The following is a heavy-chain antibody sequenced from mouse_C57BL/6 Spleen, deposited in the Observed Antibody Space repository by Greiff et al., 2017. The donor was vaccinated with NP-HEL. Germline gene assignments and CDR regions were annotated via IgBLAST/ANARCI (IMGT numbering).Heavy chain of an antibody. V-gene: IGHV1-53*01. D-gene: IGHD2-3*01. CDR3: ARPLYDGYYWFAY. J-gene: IGHJ3*01. CDR1: GYTFTSYW. CDR2: INPSNGGT. Sequence: QVQLQQSGTELVKPGASVKLSCKASGYTFTSYWMHWVKQRPGQGLEWIGNINPSNGGTNYNEKFKSKATLTVDKSSSTAYMQLSSLTSEDSAVYDCARPLYDGYYWFAYWGQGTLVTVSA.